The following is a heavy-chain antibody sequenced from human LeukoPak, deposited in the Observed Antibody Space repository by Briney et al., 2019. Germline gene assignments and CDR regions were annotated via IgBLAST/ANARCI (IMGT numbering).Heavy chain of an antibody. J-gene: IGHJ4*02. D-gene: IGHD5-24*01. CDR3: AGDYKTLAY. Sequence: KTSETLSLTCTVSGGSISGYYWSWIRQPPGKELEWIGYIYNSGDTTYNPSLKSRVTISQDTSKNQFSLKLTSVTAADTAVYYCAGDYKTLAYWGRGTLVTVSS. CDR2: IYNSGDT. V-gene: IGHV4-59*01. CDR1: GGSISGYY.